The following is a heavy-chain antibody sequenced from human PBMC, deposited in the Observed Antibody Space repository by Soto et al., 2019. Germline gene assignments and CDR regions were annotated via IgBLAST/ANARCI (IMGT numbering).Heavy chain of an antibody. Sequence: QVQLVESGGGLVKPGGSLRLSCVASGFTFSDYYMTWIRQAPGKGLEWVSYISSTGSYTNYAESVKGRFTISGDNAKNSLYLQMNSLRAEDTAVYYCARSQLPVTGLDVWGQGTTVSVSS. CDR2: ISSTGSYT. D-gene: IGHD2-2*01. V-gene: IGHV3-11*05. CDR1: GFTFSDYY. CDR3: ARSQLPVTGLDV. J-gene: IGHJ6*02.